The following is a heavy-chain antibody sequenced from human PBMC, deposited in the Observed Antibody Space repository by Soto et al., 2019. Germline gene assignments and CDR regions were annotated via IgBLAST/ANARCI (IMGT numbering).Heavy chain of an antibody. V-gene: IGHV1-2*04. CDR2: INPNSGGT. D-gene: IGHD6-13*01. CDR3: AREGKAIAAAGTPGDNYYYYGMDV. Sequence: GASVKVSCKASGYTFTGYYMHWVRQAPGQGLEWMGWINPNSGGTNYAQKFQGWVTMTRDTSISTAYMELSRLRSDDTAVYYCAREGKAIAAAGTPGDNYYYYGMDVWGQGTTVTVSS. CDR1: GYTFTGYY. J-gene: IGHJ6*02.